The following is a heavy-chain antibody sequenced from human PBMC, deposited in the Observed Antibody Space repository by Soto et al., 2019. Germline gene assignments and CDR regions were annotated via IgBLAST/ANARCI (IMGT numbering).Heavy chain of an antibody. CDR3: ATSFDNDYILGVQYYYYMDV. D-gene: IGHD4-4*01. CDR1: GGTFSSYT. V-gene: IGHV1-69*02. J-gene: IGHJ6*03. CDR2: IIPILNIS. Sequence: QVQLVQSGAEVKKPGSSVKVSCKASGGTFSSYTINWVRQAPGQGLEWMGRIIPILNISNFAQRFQGRVTITADKFMTAAYMELSSLRSEDTAVYYSATSFDNDYILGVQYYYYMDVWGKGTTVTVSS.